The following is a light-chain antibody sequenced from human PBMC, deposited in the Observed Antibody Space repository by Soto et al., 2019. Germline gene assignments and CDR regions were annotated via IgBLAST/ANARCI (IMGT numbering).Light chain of an antibody. J-gene: IGKJ2*01. V-gene: IGKV3-15*01. Sequence: DIVMTQSPATLSVAPGEISTLSFXSSQSVNSNLAWYQQKPGQAPRLLSYDASTRATGVPARFSGSGSGTEFTLTISSLQSEDFALYYCQQYNNWPSYTFGQGTKVDIK. CDR3: QQYNNWPSYT. CDR2: DAS. CDR1: QSVNSN.